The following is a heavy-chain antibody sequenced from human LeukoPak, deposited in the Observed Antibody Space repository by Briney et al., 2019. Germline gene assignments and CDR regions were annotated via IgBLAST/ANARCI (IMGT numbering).Heavy chain of an antibody. CDR2: IKHNGGEK. J-gene: IGHJ4*02. Sequence: PGGSLRLSCVASGFTFTDYFMSWVRQAPGKGLDWVASIKHNGGEKYYVDSVKCRFTISRDNAKNSLYLEMSSLRVEDTAVYYCARDRGWRTSGYYLYHFDYWGQGTLVTFAS. CDR3: ARDRGWRTSGYYLYHFDY. CDR1: GFTFTDYF. V-gene: IGHV3-7*01. D-gene: IGHD3-22*01.